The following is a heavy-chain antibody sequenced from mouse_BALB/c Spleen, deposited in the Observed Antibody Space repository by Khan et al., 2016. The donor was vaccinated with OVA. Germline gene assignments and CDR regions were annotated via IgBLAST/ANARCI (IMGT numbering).Heavy chain of an antibody. CDR1: GYTFSTYW. CDR3: ASTARAYYYCIDY. J-gene: IGHJ4*01. D-gene: IGHD3-1*01. V-gene: IGHV1-9*01. Sequence: VQLQESGAELMKPGASVKISCKASGYTFSTYWIEWVKQRPGPGLEWIGEILPRSGTTNYNEKFKGKATFTADTSSNTAYMQLSSLTSEDSAVYYCASTARAYYYCIDYWGQGTSVTVSS. CDR2: ILPRSGTT.